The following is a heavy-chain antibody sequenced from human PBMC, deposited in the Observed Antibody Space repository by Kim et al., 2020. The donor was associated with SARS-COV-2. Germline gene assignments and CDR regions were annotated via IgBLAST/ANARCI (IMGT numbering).Heavy chain of an antibody. V-gene: IGHV3-23*01. CDR1: GFTLSTSA. CDR2: NRGSTGTT. CDR3: AKEGLGY. J-gene: IGHJ4*02. Sequence: GGSLRLSCAASGFTLSTSAMSWVRQAPGKGLEWISTNRGSTGTTYYADSVKGRFTISRDNSKNTLYMQMNSLRAEDTAVYYCAKEGLGYWGQGTLVTVSS.